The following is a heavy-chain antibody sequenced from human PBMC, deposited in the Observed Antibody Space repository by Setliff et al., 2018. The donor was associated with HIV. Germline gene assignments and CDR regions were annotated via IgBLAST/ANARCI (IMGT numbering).Heavy chain of an antibody. V-gene: IGHV4-39*07. Sequence: PSETLSLTCSVSGGSMRGSSFYWGWIRQTPGTGLEWIGSMSNSGSTYSNPTLKTRVTISVDTSKKQFSLKLTSVTAADTAVYYCARGRQWFRPQYFEHWGQGTLVTVSS. D-gene: IGHD3-22*01. CDR2: MSNSGST. J-gene: IGHJ1*01. CDR1: GGSMRGSSFY. CDR3: ARGRQWFRPQYFEH.